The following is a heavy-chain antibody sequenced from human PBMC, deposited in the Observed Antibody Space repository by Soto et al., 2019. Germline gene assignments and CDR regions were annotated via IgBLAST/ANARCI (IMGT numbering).Heavy chain of an antibody. CDR2: ISAHNGNT. V-gene: IGHV1-18*01. D-gene: IGHD5-18*01. Sequence: QVQLVQSGAEVKKPGASVKVSCKASGYTFTSYGISWVRQAPGQGLEWMGWISAHNGNTKYAQKLQGRVTMTTDTSTSKAYRELRSLRSDDTAVYYCARDLSYGLCDYWGQGTLVTVSS. J-gene: IGHJ4*02. CDR1: GYTFTSYG. CDR3: ARDLSYGLCDY.